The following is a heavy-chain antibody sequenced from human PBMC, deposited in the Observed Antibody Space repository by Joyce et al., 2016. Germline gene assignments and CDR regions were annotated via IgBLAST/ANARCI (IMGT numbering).Heavy chain of an antibody. Sequence: EVQLLESGGGLAQPGEALRLSCAASGFTFRNFAMTWVRQAPGKGLGWVPTIGDDGGATLHLDSVRGRFTISRDNSKNALYLQMTALRAEDTAIYYCAKGLGPDCGVDCKSRIWDSWGQGTLVTVSS. CDR2: IGDDGGAT. J-gene: IGHJ4*02. D-gene: IGHD2-21*02. CDR1: GFTFRNFA. V-gene: IGHV3-23*01. CDR3: AKGLGPDCGVDCKSRIWDS.